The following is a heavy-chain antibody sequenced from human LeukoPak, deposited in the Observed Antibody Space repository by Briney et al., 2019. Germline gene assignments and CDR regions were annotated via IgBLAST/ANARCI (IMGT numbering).Heavy chain of an antibody. CDR3: ARERRAFYFDY. CDR2: IYTSGST. Sequence: PSETLSLTCTVSGGSISSYYWSWIRQPAGKGLEWIGRIYTSGSTNYNPSLKSRVTMSVDTSKNKFSLKLRSVPAADTAVYYCARERRAFYFDYWGQGTLVTVSS. CDR1: GGSISSYY. J-gene: IGHJ4*02. V-gene: IGHV4-4*07.